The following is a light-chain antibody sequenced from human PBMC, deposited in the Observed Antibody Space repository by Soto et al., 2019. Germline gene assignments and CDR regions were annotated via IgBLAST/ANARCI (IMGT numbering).Light chain of an antibody. CDR2: AAY. V-gene: IGKV3-15*01. J-gene: IGKJ1*01. CDR1: QDVSTN. CDR3: QQYNNWPRT. Sequence: EVVMTQSPATLSVSPGERATLSCRASQDVSTNVAWFQQKFGQAPRLLIYAAYTRATGLPARFSGSASGSDFTLTISGLQSEDAAIYYCQQYNNWPRTFGQGTKVELK.